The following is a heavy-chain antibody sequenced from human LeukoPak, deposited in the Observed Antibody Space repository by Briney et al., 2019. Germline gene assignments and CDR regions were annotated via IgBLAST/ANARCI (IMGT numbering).Heavy chain of an antibody. V-gene: IGHV1-24*01. CDR3: ATAGPVHLVWWLREVLDY. CDR1: GYTLTELS. CDR2: FDPEDGET. Sequence: VKVSCKVSGYTLTELSMHWVRQAPGKGLEWMGGFDPEDGETIYAQKFQGRVTMTEDTSTDTAYMELSSLRSEDTAVYYCATAGPVHLVWWLREVLDYWGQGTLVTVSS. J-gene: IGHJ4*02. D-gene: IGHD5-12*01.